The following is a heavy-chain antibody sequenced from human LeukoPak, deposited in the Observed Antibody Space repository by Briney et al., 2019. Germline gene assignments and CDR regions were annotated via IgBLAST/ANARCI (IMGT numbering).Heavy chain of an antibody. CDR2: INHSGST. Sequence: SETLSLTCAVYGGSFSGYYWSWIRQPPGKGLEWIGEINHSGSTNYNPSLKSRVTISVDTSKNQFSLKLSSVTAADTAVYYCARANYYDSSEDWGQGTLVTVSS. J-gene: IGHJ4*02. D-gene: IGHD3-22*01. V-gene: IGHV4-34*01. CDR3: ARANYYDSSED. CDR1: GGSFSGYY.